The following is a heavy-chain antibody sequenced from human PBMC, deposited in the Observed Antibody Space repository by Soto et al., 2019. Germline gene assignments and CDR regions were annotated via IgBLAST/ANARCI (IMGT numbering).Heavy chain of an antibody. CDR1: GFTFSNYA. D-gene: IGHD1-26*01. CDR3: ASDRFRGTYYLRGVTYFFEE. CDR2: IKQDESEK. J-gene: IGHJ4*02. Sequence: HPGGSLRLSCAASGFTFSNYAMSWVRQAPGKGLEWVANIKQDESEKNYLDSVKGRFTISRDNAKNSLYLQMNSLRAEDTAVYYCASDRFRGTYYLRGVTYFFEEWGQGAPVTVSS. V-gene: IGHV3-7*03.